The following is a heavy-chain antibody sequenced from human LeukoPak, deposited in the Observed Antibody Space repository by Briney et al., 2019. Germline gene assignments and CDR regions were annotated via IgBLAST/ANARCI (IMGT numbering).Heavy chain of an antibody. J-gene: IGHJ4*02. D-gene: IGHD3-10*01. V-gene: IGHV3-48*01. CDR3: ARDMRGGFASGGADC. CDR1: GFTFSSYS. CDR2: ISSGGSTV. Sequence: GGSLRLSCTASGFTFSSYSMNWVRQAPGQGLEWISYISSGGSTVSYADSVKGRFTVSRDNAENALFLQMNSPRVEDTAVYYCARDMRGGFASGGADCWGQGALVTVSS.